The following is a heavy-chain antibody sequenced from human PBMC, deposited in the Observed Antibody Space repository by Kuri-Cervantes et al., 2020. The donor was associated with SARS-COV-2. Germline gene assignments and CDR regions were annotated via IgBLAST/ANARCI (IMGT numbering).Heavy chain of an antibody. Sequence: GGSLTLSCSASGFTFSSYAMSWVRQAPGKGLEWVSAISGSGGSTYYADSVRGRFTISRDNSKNTLYLQMNSLRAEDTAVYYCAKIGTQYCSAGSCYVDYLGQGTLVTVSS. J-gene: IGHJ4*02. CDR2: ISGSGGST. CDR3: AKIGTQYCSAGSCYVDY. CDR1: GFTFSSYA. V-gene: IGHV3-23*01. D-gene: IGHD2-15*01.